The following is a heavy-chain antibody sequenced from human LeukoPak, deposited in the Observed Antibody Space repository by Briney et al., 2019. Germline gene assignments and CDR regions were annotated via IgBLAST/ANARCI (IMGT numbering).Heavy chain of an antibody. CDR2: IRGSGATT. V-gene: IGHV3-23*01. D-gene: IGHD6-6*01. CDR3: AKALGGPSNIAARSDS. J-gene: IGHJ4*02. Sequence: GGSLRLSCAASGFTFSSYAMNWVRQAPGKGLEWVSAIRGSGATTYYTDSVEGRFTISRDNSNNTLYLQMNSLRVEDTAVYYCAKALGGPSNIAARSDSWGQGTLVTVSS. CDR1: GFTFSSYA.